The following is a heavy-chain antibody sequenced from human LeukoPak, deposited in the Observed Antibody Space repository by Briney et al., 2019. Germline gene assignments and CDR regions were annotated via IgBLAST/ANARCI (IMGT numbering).Heavy chain of an antibody. J-gene: IGHJ6*02. V-gene: IGHV4-61*08. CDR2: IYYSGST. CDR3: AREVGIAAAGTLYYYGMDV. D-gene: IGHD6-13*01. CDR1: GGSISSGGYY. Sequence: SQTLSLTCTVSGGSISSGGYYWSWIRQPPGKGLEWIGYIYYSGSTNYNPSLKSRVTISVDTSKNQFSLKLSSVTAADTAVYYRAREVGIAAAGTLYYYGMDVWGQGTTVTVSS.